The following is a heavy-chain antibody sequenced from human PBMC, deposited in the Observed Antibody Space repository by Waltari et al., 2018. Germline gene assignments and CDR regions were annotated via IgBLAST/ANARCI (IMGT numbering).Heavy chain of an antibody. D-gene: IGHD1-1*01. CDR2: IIPIFGTA. CDR1: GGPFSSYA. V-gene: IGHV1-69*15. CDR3: ARDYAPPKGNWNLLPAY. J-gene: IGHJ4*02. Sequence: QVQLVQSGAEVKKPGSSVTVPCKASGGPFSSYAISWVRPAPGQGLEWMGRIIPIFGTANYAQKFQGRVTITADESTSTAYMELSSLRSEDTAVYYCARDYAPPKGNWNLLPAYWGQGTLVTVSS.